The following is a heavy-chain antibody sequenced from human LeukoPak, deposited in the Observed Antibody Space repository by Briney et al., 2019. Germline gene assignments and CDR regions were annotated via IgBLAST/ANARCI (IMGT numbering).Heavy chain of an antibody. J-gene: IGHJ6*03. CDR2: IYTSGST. CDR3: ARDRSKRDYYYMDV. CDR1: GGSISSYY. V-gene: IGHV4-4*07. Sequence: VKPSETLSLTCTVSGGSISSYYWSWIRQPAGKGLEWIGRIYTSGSTNYNPSLKSRVTMSVDTSKNQFSLKLSSVTAADTAVYYCARDRSKRDYYYMDVWGKGTTVTVSS.